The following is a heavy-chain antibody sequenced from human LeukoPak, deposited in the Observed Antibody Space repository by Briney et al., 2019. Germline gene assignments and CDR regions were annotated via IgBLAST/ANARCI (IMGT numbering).Heavy chain of an antibody. CDR3: AKGVSYCSGRSCHSSGAFDI. Sequence: GRSLGLSCAASEFTFSMYGMHWIRQAPGKGLEWVAGISSDGRTEYYADSVRGRFTISRDNSENTLYLQMNNLRAEDTAVYYCAKGVSYCSGRSCHSSGAFDIWGQGTVITVSS. CDR2: ISSDGRTE. CDR1: EFTFSMYG. D-gene: IGHD2-15*01. V-gene: IGHV3-30*18. J-gene: IGHJ3*02.